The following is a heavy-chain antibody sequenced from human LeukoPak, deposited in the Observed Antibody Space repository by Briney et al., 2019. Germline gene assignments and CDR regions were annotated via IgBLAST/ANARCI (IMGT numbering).Heavy chain of an antibody. J-gene: IGHJ4*02. CDR3: ARVTGTTPFDC. Sequence: AETLSLTCAVSGGSISRSNWWSWVRQSPGEGLEWIGEISHSGSTNYNPSLESRVTISVDKSKNQFSLKLTSVTAADTAVYFCARVTGTTPFDCWGQGTLVTVSS. V-gene: IGHV4-4*01. CDR2: ISHSGST. D-gene: IGHD1-1*01. CDR1: GGSISRSNW.